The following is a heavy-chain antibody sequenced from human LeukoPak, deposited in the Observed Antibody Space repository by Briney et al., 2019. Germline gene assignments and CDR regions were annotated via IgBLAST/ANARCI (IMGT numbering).Heavy chain of an antibody. V-gene: IGHV3-48*03. CDR3: ARGGSGWDDWFDP. Sequence: GGSLRRSCAASGFTFSSYEMNWVRQAPGKGLEWVSYISSSGSTIYYADSVKGRFTISRDNAKNSLYLQMNSLRAEDTAVYYCARGGSGWDDWFDPWGQGTLVTVSS. D-gene: IGHD6-19*01. CDR1: GFTFSSYE. J-gene: IGHJ5*02. CDR2: ISSSGSTI.